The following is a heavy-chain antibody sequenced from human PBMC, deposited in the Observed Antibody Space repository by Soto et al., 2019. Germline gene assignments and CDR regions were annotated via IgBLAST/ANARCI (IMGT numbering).Heavy chain of an antibody. CDR3: ARQYYYGSGSYSWGWFEP. CDR1: GGSISSYY. Sequence: SETLSLTCTVSGGSISSYYWSWIRQPPGKGLEWIGYIYYSGSTNYNPSLKSRVTISVDTSKNQFSLKLSSVTAADTAVYYCARQYYYGSGSYSWGWFEPWGQGTLVTVSS. V-gene: IGHV4-59*08. J-gene: IGHJ5*02. CDR2: IYYSGST. D-gene: IGHD3-10*01.